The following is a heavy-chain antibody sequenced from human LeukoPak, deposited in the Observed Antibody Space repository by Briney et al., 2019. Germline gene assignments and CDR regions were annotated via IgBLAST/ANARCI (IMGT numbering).Heavy chain of an antibody. Sequence: SETLSLTCTVSGGSISSYYWSWIRQPAGKGLEWIGRIYTSGSTNYNPSLKSRVTMSVDTSKNQFSLKLSSVTAADTAVYYCARLAFYYDSSGYYQYYFDYWGQGTLATVSS. V-gene: IGHV4-4*07. D-gene: IGHD3-22*01. CDR3: ARLAFYYDSSGYYQYYFDY. CDR2: IYTSGST. CDR1: GGSISSYY. J-gene: IGHJ4*02.